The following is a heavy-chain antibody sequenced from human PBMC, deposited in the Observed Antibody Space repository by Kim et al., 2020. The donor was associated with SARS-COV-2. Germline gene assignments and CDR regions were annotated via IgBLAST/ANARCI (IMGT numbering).Heavy chain of an antibody. CDR1: GYSISSGYY. D-gene: IGHD6-13*01. Sequence: SETLSLTCTVSGYSISSGYYWGWIRQPPGKELEWIGSIYHSGSTYYNPSLKSRVTISVDTSKNQFSLKLSSVTAADTAVYYCARDRVAAAGTEGNYYGMDVRGQGTTVTVSS. J-gene: IGHJ6*02. CDR2: IYHSGST. CDR3: ARDRVAAAGTEGNYYGMDV. V-gene: IGHV4-38-2*02.